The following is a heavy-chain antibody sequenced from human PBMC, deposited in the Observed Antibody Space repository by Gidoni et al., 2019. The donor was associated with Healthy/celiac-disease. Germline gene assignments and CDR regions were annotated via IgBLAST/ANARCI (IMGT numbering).Heavy chain of an antibody. Sequence: EVQLVESGGGLGKPGGSLRLSCAASGFPFSSYSMNWVRQAPGKGLEWVSSISSSSSYIYYADSVKGRFTISRDNAKNSLYLQMNSLRAEDTAVYYCASTARYCSGGSCYYYYGMDVWGQGTTVTVSS. J-gene: IGHJ6*02. CDR1: GFPFSSYS. CDR3: ASTARYCSGGSCYYYYGMDV. V-gene: IGHV3-21*01. CDR2: ISSSSSYI. D-gene: IGHD2-15*01.